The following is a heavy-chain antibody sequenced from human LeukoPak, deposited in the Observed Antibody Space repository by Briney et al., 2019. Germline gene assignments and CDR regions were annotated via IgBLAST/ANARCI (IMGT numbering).Heavy chain of an antibody. D-gene: IGHD6-13*01. V-gene: IGHV1-69*05. CDR2: IIPIFGTA. Sequence: ASVKVSCKASGGTFSSYAINWVRQAPGQGLEWMGGIIPIFGTANYAQKFQGRVTITTDESTSTAYMELSSLRSEDTAVYYCARGRIAAAVNYYYYYMDVWGKGTTVTVSS. CDR1: GGTFSSYA. CDR3: ARGRIAAAVNYYYYYMDV. J-gene: IGHJ6*03.